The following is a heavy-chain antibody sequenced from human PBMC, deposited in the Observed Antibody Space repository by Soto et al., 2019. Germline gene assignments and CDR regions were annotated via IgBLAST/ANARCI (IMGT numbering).Heavy chain of an antibody. Sequence: QVHLVQSGAEVKKPGASVKVSCKASGYTFTSYDINWVRQVAGQGLEWMGWMNPNSGDTAYAQEFQGRVTMSRNTSISIAYMELSSLRPADTAVYYCARGLKMLRVFGLKTYDYYYMDVWGKGTTVTLSS. V-gene: IGHV1-8*01. D-gene: IGHD3-10*01. CDR1: GYTFTSYD. CDR3: ARGLKMLRVFGLKTYDYYYMDV. CDR2: MNPNSGDT. J-gene: IGHJ6*03.